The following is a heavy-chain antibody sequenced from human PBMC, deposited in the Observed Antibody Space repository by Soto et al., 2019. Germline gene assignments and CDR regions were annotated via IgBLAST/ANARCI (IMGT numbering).Heavy chain of an antibody. D-gene: IGHD2-15*01. J-gene: IGHJ4*02. CDR1: GFTFSIYA. CDR2: VCGSIGNT. CDR3: AKGGGGRCYPQYDS. Sequence: GGSLRLACVASGFTFSIYAMNWVRQAPGKGLDWVSTVCGSIGNTYYADSVKGRFTISRDNSKNTLFLQMNSLRAEDTEIYYCAKGGGGRCYPQYDSWGQGTLVTVSS. V-gene: IGHV3-23*01.